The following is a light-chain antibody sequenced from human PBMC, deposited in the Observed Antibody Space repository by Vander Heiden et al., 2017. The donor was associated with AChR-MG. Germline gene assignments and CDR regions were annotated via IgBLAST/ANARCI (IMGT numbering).Light chain of an antibody. V-gene: IGLV3-1*01. CDR3: QAWDSSPV. J-gene: IGLJ2*01. CDR1: KLGDKY. CDR2: QDS. Sequence: SYELTQPPSVSVSPGQTASITCSGDKLGDKYACWYQQKPGQSPVLVIYQDSKRPSGIPERFSGSNSGNTATLTISGTQAMDEADYYCQAWDSSPVFGGGTKLTVI.